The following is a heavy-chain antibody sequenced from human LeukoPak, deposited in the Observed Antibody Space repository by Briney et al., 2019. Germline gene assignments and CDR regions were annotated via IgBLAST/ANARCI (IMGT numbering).Heavy chain of an antibody. CDR3: ARGRGLGVY. CDR2: IYGSTNYNPYSGST. J-gene: IGHJ4*02. V-gene: IGHV4-59*01. CDR1: GGSISSYY. D-gene: IGHD3-10*01. Sequence: SETLSLTCTASGGSISSYYWSWIRQPPGKGLEWIGYIYGSTNYNPYSGSTNYNPSLKSRATISVDTSKNQFSLKLRSVTAADTAVYYCARGRGLGVYWGQGTLVTVSS.